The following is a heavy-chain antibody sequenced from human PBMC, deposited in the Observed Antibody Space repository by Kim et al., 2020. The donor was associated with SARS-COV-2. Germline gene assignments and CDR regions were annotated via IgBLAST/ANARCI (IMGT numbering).Heavy chain of an antibody. CDR3: APRPFGNIIKVRGVPGAFDL. CDR1: GFSLSTNAVG. J-gene: IGHJ3*01. D-gene: IGHD3-10*01. V-gene: IGHV2-5*02. Sequence: SGPTLVKPTQTLTLTCTVSGFSLSTNAVGVGWIRQPPGKALEWLGDIYWDDDKRYSPSLKSRVTITKDTSKNQVVLIMTNMDPVDTATYYCAPRPFGNIIKVRGVPGAFDLWGQGTMVSVSS. CDR2: IYWDDDK.